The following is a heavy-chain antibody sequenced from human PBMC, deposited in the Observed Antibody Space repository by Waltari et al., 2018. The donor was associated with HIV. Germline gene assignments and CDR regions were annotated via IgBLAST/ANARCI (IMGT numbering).Heavy chain of an antibody. V-gene: IGHV4-34*01. D-gene: IGHD3-22*01. CDR1: GGSFSGYY. J-gene: IGHJ4*02. CDR3: ARGGHYYDSSGYENFDY. Sequence: QVQLQQWGAGLLKPSETLSLTCAVYGGSFSGYYWIWIRQPPGKGLEWIGEINHSGSTNYNPSLKSRVTITVDTSKNQFSLKLSSVTAADTAVYYCARGGHYYDSSGYENFDYWGQGTLVTVSS. CDR2: INHSGST.